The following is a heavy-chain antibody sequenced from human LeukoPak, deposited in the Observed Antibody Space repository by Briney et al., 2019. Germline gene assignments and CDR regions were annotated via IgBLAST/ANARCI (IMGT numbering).Heavy chain of an antibody. J-gene: IGHJ4*02. V-gene: IGHV3-33*01. CDR3: ARGGGGWEPSFDY. CDR1: GFTFSSYG. D-gene: IGHD1-26*01. CDR2: IWYEGSNK. Sequence: GRSLRLSCAASGFTFSSYGMHWVRQAPGKGREWVAVIWYEGSNKYYADSVKGRFTISRDNSKNTLYLQMNSLRAEDTAGYYCARGGGGWEPSFDYWGQGTLVTVSS.